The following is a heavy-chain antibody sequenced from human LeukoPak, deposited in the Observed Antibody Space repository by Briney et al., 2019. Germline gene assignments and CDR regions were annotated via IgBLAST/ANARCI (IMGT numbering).Heavy chain of an antibody. CDR3: AKDSSIIFGQFDY. J-gene: IGHJ4*02. V-gene: IGHV3-9*01. Sequence: PGRSLRLSCAASGFTFDDYAMHWVRQAPGKGLEWVSGISWNSGSIGYADSVKGRFTISRDNAKNSLYLQMNSLRAEDTALYYCAKDSSIIFGQFDYWGQGTLVTVSS. CDR2: ISWNSGSI. CDR1: GFTFDDYA. D-gene: IGHD3/OR15-3a*01.